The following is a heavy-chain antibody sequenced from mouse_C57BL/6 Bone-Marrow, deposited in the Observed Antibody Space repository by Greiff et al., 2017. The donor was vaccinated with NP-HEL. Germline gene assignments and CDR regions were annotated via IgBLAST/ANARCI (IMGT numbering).Heavy chain of an antibody. V-gene: IGHV1-58*01. CDR2: IYIGNGYT. J-gene: IGHJ3*01. CDR3: ARGYGSSPFAY. Sequence: DVHLVESGAELVRPGSSVKMSCKTSGYTFTSYGINWVKQRPGQGLEWIGYIYIGNGYTEYNEKFKGKATLTSDTSSSTAYMQLSSLTSEDSAVYYCARGYGSSPFAYWGQGTLVTVSA. D-gene: IGHD1-1*01. CDR1: GYTFTSYG.